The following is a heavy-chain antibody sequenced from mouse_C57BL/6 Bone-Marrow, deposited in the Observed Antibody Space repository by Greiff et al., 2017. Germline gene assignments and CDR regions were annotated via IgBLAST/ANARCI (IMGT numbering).Heavy chain of an antibody. V-gene: IGHV1-55*01. D-gene: IGHD2-5*01. J-gene: IGHJ2*01. Sequence: VQLQQPGAELVKPGASVKMSCKASGYTFTSYWITWVKQRPGQGLEWIGDIYPGSGSTNYNEKFKSKATLTVDTSSSTAYMQLSSLTSEDSAVYYCAREGAYYSNIDYWCQGTTLTVSS. CDR1: GYTFTSYW. CDR2: IYPGSGST. CDR3: AREGAYYSNIDY.